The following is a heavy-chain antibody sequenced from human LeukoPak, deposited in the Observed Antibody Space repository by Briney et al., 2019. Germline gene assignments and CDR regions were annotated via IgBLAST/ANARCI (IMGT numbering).Heavy chain of an antibody. V-gene: IGHV1-69*13. D-gene: IGHD1-26*01. Sequence: SVKVPCKASGGTFSSYAINWVRQAPGQGLEWMGGIIPIFGTANYAQKFQGRVTITADESTSTAYMELSSLRSEDTAVYYCASHSGSYYYYYGMDVWGQGTTVIVSS. CDR1: GGTFSSYA. CDR2: IIPIFGTA. CDR3: ASHSGSYYYYYGMDV. J-gene: IGHJ6*02.